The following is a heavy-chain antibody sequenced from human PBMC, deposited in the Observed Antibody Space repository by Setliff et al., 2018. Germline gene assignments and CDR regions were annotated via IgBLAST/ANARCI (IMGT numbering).Heavy chain of an antibody. D-gene: IGHD4-17*01. CDR3: ARGLYGYGDNWFDP. CDR2: INHSGST. J-gene: IGHJ5*02. CDR1: GGSFSGYY. V-gene: IGHV4-34*01. Sequence: PSETLSLTCAVYGGSFSGYYWSWIRQPPGKGLEWIGEINHSGSTNYNPSLKSRVTISVDTSKNQFSLKLSSVTAADTAVYYCARGLYGYGDNWFDPWGQGTLVTVSS.